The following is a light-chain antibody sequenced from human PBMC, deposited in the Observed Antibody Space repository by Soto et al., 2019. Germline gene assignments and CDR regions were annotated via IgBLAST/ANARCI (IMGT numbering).Light chain of an antibody. CDR1: QSISTN. CDR2: AAS. J-gene: IGKJ1*01. Sequence: DIQMPQSPSSLSASVGDRVTITCRASQSISTNLNWFQQKPGKAPKLLIYAASSLQSGVPSRFSGSGSGTDFTLTISSLQPEDFATYYGQQSYSTRTCGQGTKVDIK. CDR3: QQSYSTRT. V-gene: IGKV1-39*01.